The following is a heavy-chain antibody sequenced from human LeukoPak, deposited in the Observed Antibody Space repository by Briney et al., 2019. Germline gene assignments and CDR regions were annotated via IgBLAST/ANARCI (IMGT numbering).Heavy chain of an antibody. Sequence: GSSVKVSCKASGGTFSSYAISWVRQAPGQGLEWMGGIIPIFGTANYTQKFRGRVTITADESTSTAYMELSSLRSEDTAVYYCAVTEYCSSTSCYYSDYWGQGTLVTVSS. J-gene: IGHJ4*02. V-gene: IGHV1-69*01. CDR1: GGTFSSYA. CDR2: IIPIFGTA. CDR3: AVTEYCSSTSCYYSDY. D-gene: IGHD2-2*01.